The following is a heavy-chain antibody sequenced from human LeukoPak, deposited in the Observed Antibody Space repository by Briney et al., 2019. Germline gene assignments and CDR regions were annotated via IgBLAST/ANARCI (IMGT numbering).Heavy chain of an antibody. Sequence: GGSLRLSCVASGFAFNSYSMNWVRQAPGKGLEWVSSISSSSTYIFYADSVKGRFTISRDNAKNSLYLQMNSLRAEDTAVYYCARGPGDAFDIWGQGTMVTVSS. CDR2: ISSSSTYI. V-gene: IGHV3-21*01. CDR1: GFAFNSYS. D-gene: IGHD2-2*01. J-gene: IGHJ3*02. CDR3: ARGPGDAFDI.